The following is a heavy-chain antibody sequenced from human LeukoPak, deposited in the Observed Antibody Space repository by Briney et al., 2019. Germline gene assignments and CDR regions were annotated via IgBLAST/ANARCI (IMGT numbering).Heavy chain of an antibody. CDR2: IYYSGST. Sequence: SETLSLTCTVTGGSISSYYWSWIRQPPGKGLEWIGYIYYSGSTNYNPSLKSRVTISVDMSKNQFSLRLSSVTAADTAVYYCARHGADSSGWYGLDYWGQGTLVTVSS. D-gene: IGHD6-19*01. V-gene: IGHV4-59*01. CDR3: ARHGADSSGWYGLDY. J-gene: IGHJ4*02. CDR1: GGSISSYY.